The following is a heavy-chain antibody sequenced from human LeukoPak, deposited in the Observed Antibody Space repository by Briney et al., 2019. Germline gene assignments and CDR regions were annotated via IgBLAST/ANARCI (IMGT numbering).Heavy chain of an antibody. J-gene: IGHJ6*04. CDR3: ARDRRGLYGRGGYYYYGMDV. CDR1: GFTFSDYE. D-gene: IGHD4-17*01. V-gene: IGHV3-21*05. CDR2: MSSSSSSYI. Sequence: GGSLRLSCEASGFTFSDYEMNWVRQPPGKGLEWVSYMSSSSSSYIYYADSVKGRFTISRDNAKNSLYLQMNSLRAEDTAVYYCARDRRGLYGRGGYYYYGMDVWGKGTTVTVSS.